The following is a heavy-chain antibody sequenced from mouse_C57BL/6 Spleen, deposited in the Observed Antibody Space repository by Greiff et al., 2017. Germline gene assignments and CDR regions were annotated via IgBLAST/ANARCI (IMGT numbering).Heavy chain of an antibody. Sequence: QVQLQQPGAELVKPGASVKVSCKASGYTFTSYWMHWVKQRPGQGLEWIGRIHPSDSDTNYNQKFKGKATLTVDKSSSTAYMQLSSLTSEDSAVYYCAIGAYYDGSSSPSDFDVWGTGTTVTVSS. CDR1: GYTFTSYW. D-gene: IGHD1-1*01. V-gene: IGHV1-74*01. J-gene: IGHJ1*03. CDR3: AIGAYYDGSSSPSDFDV. CDR2: IHPSDSDT.